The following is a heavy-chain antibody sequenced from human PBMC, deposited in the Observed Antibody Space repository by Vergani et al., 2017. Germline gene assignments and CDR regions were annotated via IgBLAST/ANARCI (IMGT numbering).Heavy chain of an antibody. J-gene: IGHJ4*02. CDR3: AELYGDDGYSPF. CDR1: GFTFNIYA. CDR2: ITYNGGRT. Sequence: VQLVESGGGVVQPGRSLRLSCAASGFTFNIYAMSWVRQAPGKGLEWVSTITYNGGRTYYADSVTGRFTISRDNSKNTLYLQMSSLRVEDTAIYYCAELYGDDGYSPFWGQGTLVTVSS. V-gene: IGHV3-23*04. D-gene: IGHD5-18*01.